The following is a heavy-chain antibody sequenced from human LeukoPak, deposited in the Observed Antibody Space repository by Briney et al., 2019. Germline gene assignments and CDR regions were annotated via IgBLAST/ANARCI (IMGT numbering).Heavy chain of an antibody. CDR2: IYYSGSS. CDR3: ARQGYDILTGYIDAFDI. V-gene: IGHV4-61*01. Sequence: PTDTLSLTCTVSGGSVSRDSYYWSWIRQPPGKGLEWIGYIYYSGSSNYNPSFKSRVTISVDTSKNQVSLKLSSVIAADTAVYYCARQGYDILTGYIDAFDIWGQGTMVTVSS. D-gene: IGHD3-9*01. J-gene: IGHJ3*02. CDR1: GGSVSRDSYY.